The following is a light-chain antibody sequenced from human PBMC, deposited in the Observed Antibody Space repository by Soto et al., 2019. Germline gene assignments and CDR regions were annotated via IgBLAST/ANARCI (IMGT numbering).Light chain of an antibody. Sequence: IQMNQSHSTLSASVGDRVTITCRASQSTSSYLAWYQPTPGKAPKILIYQAYSLQSGVPSRLRGSVSGKDFNLTISSLQPEEVATYDGQQRYSTLWTFCQGPKVDIK. CDR1: QSTSSY. CDR2: QAY. V-gene: IGKV1-39*01. CDR3: QQRYSTLWT. J-gene: IGKJ1*01.